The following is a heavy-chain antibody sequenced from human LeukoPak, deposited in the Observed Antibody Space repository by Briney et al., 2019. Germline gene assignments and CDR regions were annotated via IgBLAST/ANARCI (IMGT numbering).Heavy chain of an antibody. CDR2: ISSSGSTI. D-gene: IGHD3-10*01. Sequence: GGSLRLSCAASGFTFSDYYMSWIRQAPGKGLEWVSYISSSGSTIYYADPVKGRFTISRDNAKNSLYLQMNSLRAEDTAVYYCARESHYGAFDIWGQGTMVTVSS. V-gene: IGHV3-11*04. CDR1: GFTFSDYY. CDR3: ARESHYGAFDI. J-gene: IGHJ3*02.